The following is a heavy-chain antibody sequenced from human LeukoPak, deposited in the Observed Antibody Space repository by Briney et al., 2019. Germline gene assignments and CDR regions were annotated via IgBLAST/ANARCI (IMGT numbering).Heavy chain of an antibody. D-gene: IGHD3-10*01. V-gene: IGHV3-11*01. Sequence: GGSLRLSCAASGFTSSDYYMSWIRQAPGKGLEWVSYISSSGSTIYYADSVKGRFTISRDNAKNSLYLQMNSLRAEDTAVYYCARDPSGLVPLLYFDYWGQGTLVTVSS. CDR1: GFTSSDYY. J-gene: IGHJ4*02. CDR2: ISSSGSTI. CDR3: ARDPSGLVPLLYFDY.